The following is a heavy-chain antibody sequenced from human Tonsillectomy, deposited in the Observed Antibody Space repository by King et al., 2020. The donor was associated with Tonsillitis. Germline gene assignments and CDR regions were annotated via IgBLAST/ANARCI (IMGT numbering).Heavy chain of an antibody. Sequence: QLVQSGAEVKKPGASVKVSCKASGYTFTDYGVSWVRQAPGQGLEWMGWISTSNGNTNYSQKLQGRVTMTTDTSTSTAYMQLRVLRSDHTAVYYCGRIYCGGDCYSGPWDYWGQGTLVTVSS. CDR1: GYTFTDYG. CDR2: ISTSNGNT. CDR3: GRIYCGGDCYSGPWDY. D-gene: IGHD2-21*02. J-gene: IGHJ4*02. V-gene: IGHV1-18*01.